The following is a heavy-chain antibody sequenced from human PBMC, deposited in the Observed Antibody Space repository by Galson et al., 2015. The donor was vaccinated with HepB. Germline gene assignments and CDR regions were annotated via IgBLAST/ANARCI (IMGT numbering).Heavy chain of an antibody. CDR3: ARDHVRQPGGYKDAFDI. CDR1: GDSVSSNSAA. CDR2: TYYRSKWYN. J-gene: IGHJ3*02. Sequence: CAISGDSVSSNSAAWNWIRQSPSRGLEWLGRTYYRSKWYNDYAVSVKSRITINPDTSKNQFSLQLNSVTPEDTAVYYCARDHVRQPGGYKDAFDIWGQGTMVTVSS. V-gene: IGHV6-1*01. D-gene: IGHD5-18*01.